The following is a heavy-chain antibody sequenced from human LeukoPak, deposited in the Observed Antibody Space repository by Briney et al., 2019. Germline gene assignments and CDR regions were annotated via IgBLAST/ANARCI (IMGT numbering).Heavy chain of an antibody. CDR3: ATSSSWRTYYYYYGMDV. CDR1: GYTFTGYY. J-gene: IGHJ6*02. Sequence: ASVKVSCKASGYTFTGYYMHWVRQAPGQGLEWMGWINPNSGGTNYAQKFQGRVTMTRDTSISTAYMELSWLRSDDTAVYYCATSSSWRTYYYYYGMDVWGQGTTVTVSS. CDR2: INPNSGGT. V-gene: IGHV1-2*02. D-gene: IGHD6-13*01.